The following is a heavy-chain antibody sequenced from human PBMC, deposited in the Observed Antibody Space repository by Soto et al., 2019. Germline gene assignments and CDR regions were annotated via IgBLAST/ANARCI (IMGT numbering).Heavy chain of an antibody. CDR1: GGTFSSYA. J-gene: IGHJ5*02. CDR2: IIPIFGTA. D-gene: IGHD3-10*01. V-gene: IGHV1-69*13. CDR3: ARVLQRITILWGLWTFDP. Sequence: SVKVSCKASGGTFSSYAISWVRQAPGQGLEWMGGIIPIFGTANYAQKFQGRITITADESTSTAYMELSSLRSEDTAVYYCARVLQRITILWGLWTFDPWGQGTLVTVSS.